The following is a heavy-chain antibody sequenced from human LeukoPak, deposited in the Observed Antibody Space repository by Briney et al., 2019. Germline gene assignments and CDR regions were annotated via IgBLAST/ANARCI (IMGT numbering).Heavy chain of an antibody. V-gene: IGHV4-30-4*01. CDR1: GGSISSGDYY. CDR2: IYYSGGT. J-gene: IGHJ6*02. D-gene: IGHD4-17*01. Sequence: SETLSLTCTVSGGSISSGDYYWSWIRQPPGKGLEWIGYIYYSGGTYYNPSLKSRVTISVDTSKNQFSLKLSSVTAADTAVYYCARAMNDYGDYGPLDYGMDVWGQGTTVTVSS. CDR3: ARAMNDYGDYGPLDYGMDV.